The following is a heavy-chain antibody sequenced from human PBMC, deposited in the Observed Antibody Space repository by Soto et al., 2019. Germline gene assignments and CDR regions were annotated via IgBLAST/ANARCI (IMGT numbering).Heavy chain of an antibody. CDR3: ANLRSSY. J-gene: IGHJ4*02. CDR1: GGSFSGYY. Sequence: SETLCLTCAVYGGSFSGYYWSWIRQPPGKGLEWIGEINHSGSTNYNPSLKSRVTISVDTSKNQFSLKLSSVTAAYTAVYYCANLRSSYWGQGTLVTVSS. CDR2: INHSGST. V-gene: IGHV4-34*01.